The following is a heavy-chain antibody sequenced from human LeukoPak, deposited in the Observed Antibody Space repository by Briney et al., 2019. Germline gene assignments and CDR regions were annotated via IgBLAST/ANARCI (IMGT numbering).Heavy chain of an antibody. CDR3: AKINRGQVAGHVDF. CDR1: GFTFSSYA. V-gene: IGHV3-23*01. D-gene: IGHD6-19*01. Sequence: GGSLRLSCAASGFTFSSYAMTWVRHSSGKGLDWVSAISAGGGNTYYADSVKGRFTISRDNSKNTLYLHINSLRAEDTALYYCAKINRGQVAGHVDFWGQGTLVSVSS. J-gene: IGHJ4*02. CDR2: ISAGGGNT.